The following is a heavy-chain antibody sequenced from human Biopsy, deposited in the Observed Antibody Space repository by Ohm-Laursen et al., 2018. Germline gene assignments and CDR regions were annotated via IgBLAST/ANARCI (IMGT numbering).Heavy chain of an antibody. CDR3: ALQSVAQMKNFDY. CDR2: ISPKSGDT. CDR1: GFSFTGYY. D-gene: IGHD6-19*01. Sequence: ASVRVSCKASGFSFTGYYIHWVRQTPGQGLEWMGWISPKSGDTNYAHKFQGNITMTRDTSMSTAYMEMSRLRCDDTAVYYCALQSVAQMKNFDYWGQGTLVTVSS. V-gene: IGHV1-2*02. J-gene: IGHJ4*02.